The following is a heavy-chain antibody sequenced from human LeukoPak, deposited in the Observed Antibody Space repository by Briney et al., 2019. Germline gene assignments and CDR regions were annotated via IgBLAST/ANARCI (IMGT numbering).Heavy chain of an antibody. J-gene: IGHJ6*02. CDR1: GGSISSYY. V-gene: IGHV4-59*01. CDR2: IYYSGST. Sequence: SETLSLTCTVSGGSISSYYWSWIRQPPGKGLEWIGYIYYSGSTNYNPSLKSRVTISVDTSKNQFSLKLSSVTAADTAVYYCARDLGPSPFATKNDHSFGGHYYYYGMDVWGQGTTVTVSS. CDR3: ARDLGPSPFATKNDHSFGGHYYYYGMDV. D-gene: IGHD4-11*01.